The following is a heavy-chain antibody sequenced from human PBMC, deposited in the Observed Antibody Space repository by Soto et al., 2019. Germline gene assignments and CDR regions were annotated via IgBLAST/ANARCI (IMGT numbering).Heavy chain of an antibody. CDR1: GFTFSSYA. Sequence: PGGSLKLSCAASGFTFSSYAMAWVRQAPGKGLEWVSAIGGSGGSTFYGDSEQGRFTISRDNSKNTLYLQMKSLRAEDTAVYFCAKTRPGNSPENGAFDIWGQGTMVT. V-gene: IGHV3-23*01. CDR3: AKTRPGNSPENGAFDI. J-gene: IGHJ3*02. D-gene: IGHD6-6*01. CDR2: IGGSGGST.